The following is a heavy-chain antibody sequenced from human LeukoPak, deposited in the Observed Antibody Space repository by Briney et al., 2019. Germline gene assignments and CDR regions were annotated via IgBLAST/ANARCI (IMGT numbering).Heavy chain of an antibody. CDR3: ANRGVQLYDS. CDR1: DYTFNSDG. J-gene: IGHJ5*01. Sequence: ASTKVSCRTSDYTFNSDGFTWVRHAPGKGLEWMGWINVRNGKIEYAHKFQGRVAMTRDTSTNTVYMDLRSLRPDDTAIYYYANRGVQLYDSWGQGTLVTVSS. CDR2: INVRNGKI. V-gene: IGHV1-18*01. D-gene: IGHD2-15*01.